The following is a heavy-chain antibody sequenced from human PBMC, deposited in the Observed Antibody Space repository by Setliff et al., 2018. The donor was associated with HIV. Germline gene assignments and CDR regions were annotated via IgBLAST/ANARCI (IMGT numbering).Heavy chain of an antibody. CDR3: ARGHSSSWTGWFGP. Sequence: PETLSLTCAVYGGSFSGNYWSWIRQPPGKGLEWIGELNHGGSTKYNPSLKSRVTISVDTSKNQFYLKLSSVTAADTAVYYCARGHSSSWTGWFGPWGQGTLVTVSS. J-gene: IGHJ5*02. D-gene: IGHD6-13*01. V-gene: IGHV4-34*01. CDR2: LNHGGST. CDR1: GGSFSGNY.